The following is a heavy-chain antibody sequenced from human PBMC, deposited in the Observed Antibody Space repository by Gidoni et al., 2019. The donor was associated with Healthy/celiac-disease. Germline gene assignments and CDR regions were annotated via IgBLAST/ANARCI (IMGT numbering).Heavy chain of an antibody. CDR3: ARGHYYDSSGYYYLYYFDY. Sequence: QVQLVESGGGVVQPGRSLRLSCAASGFTFSSYDMHWVRQAPGKGLEWVAVISYDGSNKYYADSVKGRFTISRDNSKNTLYLQMNSLRAEDTAVYYCARGHYYDSSGYYYLYYFDYWGQGTLVTVSS. CDR1: GFTFSSYD. CDR2: ISYDGSNK. V-gene: IGHV3-30*04. D-gene: IGHD3-22*01. J-gene: IGHJ4*02.